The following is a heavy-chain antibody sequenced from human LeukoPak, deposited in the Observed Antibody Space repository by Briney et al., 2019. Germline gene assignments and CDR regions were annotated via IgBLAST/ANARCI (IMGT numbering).Heavy chain of an antibody. J-gene: IGHJ6*03. CDR2: INHSGST. CDR3: AREVAVAGLKYYYYYYMDV. Sequence: SETLSLTCAVYGGSFSGYYWSWIRQPPGKGLEWIGEINHSGSTNYNPSLKSRVTISVDTSKNQFSLKLSSVTAADTAVYYCAREVAVAGLKYYYYYYMDVWGKGTTVTVSS. CDR1: GGSFSGYY. V-gene: IGHV4-34*01. D-gene: IGHD6-19*01.